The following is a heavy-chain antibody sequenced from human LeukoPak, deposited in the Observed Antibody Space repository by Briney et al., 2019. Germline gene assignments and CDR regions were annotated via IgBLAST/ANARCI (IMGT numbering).Heavy chain of an antibody. V-gene: IGHV1-69*04. J-gene: IGHJ6*02. CDR1: GGILSSYA. CDR3: ARDFRRIVVVTDEYYYYGMDV. D-gene: IGHD2-21*02. CDR2: IIPILGIA. Sequence: SVKVSCKASGGILSSYAISWVRQAPGQGLEWMGRIIPILGIANYAQKFQGRVTITADKSTSTAYMELSSLRSEDTAVYYCARDFRRIVVVTDEYYYYGMDVWGQGTTVTVSS.